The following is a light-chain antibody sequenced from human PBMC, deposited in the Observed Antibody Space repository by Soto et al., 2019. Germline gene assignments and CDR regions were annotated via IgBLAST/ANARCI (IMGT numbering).Light chain of an antibody. J-gene: IGKJ5*01. CDR3: QQYGSSPRT. CDR2: GAS. CDR1: QSVSNH. V-gene: IGKV3-20*01. Sequence: VMTQSPATLSVSPGERATLSRGASQSVSNHLAWYQQKRGQAPRLLIYGASSRATGMPDRFSGSGSGTDFTLTISRLEPEDFAVYYCQQYGSSPRTFGQGTRLEIK.